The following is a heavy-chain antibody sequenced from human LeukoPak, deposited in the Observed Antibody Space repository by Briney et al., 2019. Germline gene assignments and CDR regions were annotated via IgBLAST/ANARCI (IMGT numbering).Heavy chain of an antibody. D-gene: IGHD6-19*01. V-gene: IGHV4-61*09. CDR3: ARALRDSSGWYDWFDP. CDR2: IHISGST. Sequence: PSETLSLTCTVSGGSISSRSYCWSWIRQSAGKGPEWIGHIHISGSTNYNPSLKSRVTISVDTSKNQFSLKLSSVTAADTAVYYCARALRDSSGWYDWFDPWGQGTLVTVSS. J-gene: IGHJ5*02. CDR1: GGSISSRSYC.